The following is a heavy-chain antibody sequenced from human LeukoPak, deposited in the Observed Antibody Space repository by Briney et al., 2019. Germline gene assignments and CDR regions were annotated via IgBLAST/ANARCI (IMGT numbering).Heavy chain of an antibody. CDR1: GFTFSNYG. V-gene: IGHV3-30*18. CDR3: AKVRVGTAHFDH. Sequence: GGSLRLSCAASGFTFSNYGMHWVRQAPGKGLEWVVVISHDGSNNNYADSVKGRFTISRDNSKNTLYLQMNSLRPEDTAVYYCAKVRVGTAHFDHWGQGTLVTVSS. D-gene: IGHD2-15*01. J-gene: IGHJ4*02. CDR2: ISHDGSNN.